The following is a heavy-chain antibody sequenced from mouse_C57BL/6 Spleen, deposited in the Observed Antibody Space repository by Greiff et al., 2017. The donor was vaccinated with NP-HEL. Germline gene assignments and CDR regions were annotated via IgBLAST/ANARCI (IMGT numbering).Heavy chain of an antibody. Sequence: VKQRPGQGLEWIGEIDPSDSYTNYNQKFKGKSTLTVDKSSSTAYMQLSSLTSEDSAVYYCARLLSGTDWYFDVWGTGTTVTVSS. D-gene: IGHD4-1*01. CDR2: IDPSDSYT. CDR3: ARLLSGTDWYFDV. J-gene: IGHJ1*03. V-gene: IGHV1-69*01.